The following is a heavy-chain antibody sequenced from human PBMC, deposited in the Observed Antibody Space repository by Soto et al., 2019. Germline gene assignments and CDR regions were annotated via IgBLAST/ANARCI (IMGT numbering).Heavy chain of an antibody. Sequence: KTGGSLRLSCAASGFTFSDYYMSWIRQAPGKGLEWVSYISSSGSTIYYADSVKGRFTISRDNAKNSLYLQMNSLRAEDTAVYYCAREIVVVITGAFDIWGQGTMVTVSS. V-gene: IGHV3-11*01. CDR3: AREIVVVITGAFDI. D-gene: IGHD3-22*01. CDR1: GFTFSDYY. J-gene: IGHJ3*02. CDR2: ISSSGSTI.